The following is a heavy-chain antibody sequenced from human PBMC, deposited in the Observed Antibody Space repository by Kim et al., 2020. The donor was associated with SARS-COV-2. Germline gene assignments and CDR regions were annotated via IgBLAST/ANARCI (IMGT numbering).Heavy chain of an antibody. Sequence: SETLSLTCTVSGGSTNGYYWSWIRQPPGKGLEWIADFYSDGYSNTNPSLKSRVTISSDTSKKQLSLKLTSRTAADTAGYHCSDHVQGM. D-gene: IGHD1-1*01. CDR3: SDHVQGM. J-gene: IGHJ6*01. CDR1: GGSTNGYY. V-gene: IGHV4-4*08. CDR2: FYSDGYS.